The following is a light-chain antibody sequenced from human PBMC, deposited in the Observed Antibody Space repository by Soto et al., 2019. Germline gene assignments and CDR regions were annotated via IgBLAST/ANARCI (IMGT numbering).Light chain of an antibody. CDR1: QSISSW. CDR2: HAS. J-gene: IGKJ2*01. Sequence: DIQMTQSPSTLSASVGDRVTITCRASQSISSWLAWYQQKPGKAPKLLIYHASSLESGVPSRFSGSGSGTEFTLTISSLQPDDFATYYCQQYNSYSYTFGQGTQLEIK. CDR3: QQYNSYSYT. V-gene: IGKV1-5*01.